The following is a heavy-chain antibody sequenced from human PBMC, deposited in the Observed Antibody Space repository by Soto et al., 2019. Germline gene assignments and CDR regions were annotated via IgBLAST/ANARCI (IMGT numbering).Heavy chain of an antibody. CDR1: GGSISSYY. J-gene: IGHJ6*02. CDR3: AISGYDYYYYGMDV. CDR2: IYYSGST. V-gene: IGHV4-59*01. Sequence: SETLSLTCTVSGGSISSYYWSWIRQPPGKGLEWIGYIYYSGSTNYNPSLKSRVTISVDTSKNQFSLKLSSVTAADTAVYYCAISGYDYYYYGMDVWGQGTTVTVYS. D-gene: IGHD5-12*01.